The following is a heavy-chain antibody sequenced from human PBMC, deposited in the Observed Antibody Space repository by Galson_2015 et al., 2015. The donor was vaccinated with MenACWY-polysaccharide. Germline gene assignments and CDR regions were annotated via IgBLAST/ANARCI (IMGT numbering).Heavy chain of an antibody. Sequence: ETLSLTCAVSDYSIRSGYFWGWIRQPPGQGLEWIASIFHSGTTYYNPSLTSRVTISVDTSKNRFSLKLSSVTAADTAVYYCARVEKYSGSFYILYWGQGTLVTVSS. V-gene: IGHV4-38-2*01. CDR3: ARVEKYSGSFYILY. J-gene: IGHJ4*02. CDR1: DYSIRSGYF. CDR2: IFHSGTT. D-gene: IGHD1-26*01.